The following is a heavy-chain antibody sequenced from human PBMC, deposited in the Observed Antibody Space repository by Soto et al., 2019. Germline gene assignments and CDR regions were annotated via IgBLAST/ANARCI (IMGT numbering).Heavy chain of an antibody. J-gene: IGHJ4*02. D-gene: IGHD1-20*01. CDR2: ISSSSSTI. CDR1: GFTLSSYS. CDR3: ARGGAYKIDY. V-gene: IGHV3-48*02. Sequence: EVQLVESGGGLVQPGGSLRLSCAASGFTLSSYSMNWVRQAPGKGLEWVSYISSSSSTIYYADSVKGRFTISRDNAKNSLWLQMYSLRDEDTAVYYCARGGAYKIDYWGQGTLVTVSS.